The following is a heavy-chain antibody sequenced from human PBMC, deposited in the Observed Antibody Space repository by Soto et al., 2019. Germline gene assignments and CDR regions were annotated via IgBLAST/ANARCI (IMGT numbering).Heavy chain of an antibody. Sequence: EVQLVESGGGLVKPGGSLRLSCAASGFTFNTYDMNWVRQAPGKGLEWVLSITTSSAYIYYADSLKGRITISRDNAKNSLFLQMNSLRAEDTAVYYCVRSGTARLLRHSWFDTWGQGTLVTVSS. J-gene: IGHJ5*02. V-gene: IGHV3-21*01. D-gene: IGHD2-21*01. CDR1: GFTFNTYD. CDR2: ITTSSAYI. CDR3: VRSGTARLLRHSWFDT.